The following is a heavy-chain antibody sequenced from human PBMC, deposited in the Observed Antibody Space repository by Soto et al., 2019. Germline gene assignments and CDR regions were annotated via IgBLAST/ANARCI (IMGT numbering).Heavy chain of an antibody. D-gene: IGHD1-26*01. CDR1: GGPFSRGGYY. V-gene: IGHV4-31*03. CDR3: ARDGGGSHGGWFDP. CDR2: IFYTGST. J-gene: IGHJ5*02. Sequence: PSETLSLTCTVSGGPFSRGGYYWSWIRQHPGKGLECIGYIFYTGSTYYNPTLKSRVTMSVDTSKRQFSLYLQLNSLRAEDTAVYYCARDGGGSHGGWFDPWGQGTLVTVSS.